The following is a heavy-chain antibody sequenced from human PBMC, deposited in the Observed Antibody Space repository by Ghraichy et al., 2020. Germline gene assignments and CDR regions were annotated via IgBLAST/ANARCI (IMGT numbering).Heavy chain of an antibody. CDR3: AGAIFGVVKIFDY. Sequence: SETLSLTCAVYGGSFSGYYWSWIRQPPGKGLEWIGEINHSGSTNYNPSLKSRVTISVDTSKNQFSLKLSSVTAADTAVYYCAGAIFGVVKIFDYWGQGTLVTVSS. CDR2: INHSGST. CDR1: GGSFSGYY. V-gene: IGHV4-34*01. D-gene: IGHD3-3*01. J-gene: IGHJ4*02.